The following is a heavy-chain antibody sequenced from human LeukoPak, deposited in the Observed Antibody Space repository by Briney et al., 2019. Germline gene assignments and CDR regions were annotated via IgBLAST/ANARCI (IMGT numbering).Heavy chain of an antibody. V-gene: IGHV3-23*01. D-gene: IGHD4-17*01. J-gene: IGHJ4*02. Sequence: PGGSLRLSCAASGFPFSSYAMNWVRQAPGKGLEWVSVIAGSDGFTQYADSVKGRFTISRDNSKNTLYLQMNSLRAEDTAVYYCARGYGDYLDYWGQGTLVTVSS. CDR1: GFPFSSYA. CDR3: ARGYGDYLDY. CDR2: IAGSDGFT.